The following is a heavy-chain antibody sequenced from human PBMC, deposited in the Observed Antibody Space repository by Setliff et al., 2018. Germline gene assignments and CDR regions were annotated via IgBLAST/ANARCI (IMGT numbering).Heavy chain of an antibody. CDR3: ARSETCHSTHCSPYDY. J-gene: IGHJ4*02. CDR2: INWQGLIT. Sequence: PGGSLRLSCAASGFMFDDYAMAWVRQVPGKGLEWVSGINWQGLITNYADSVKGRFTISRDNAENSLYLQMNSLRAEDTAVYYCARSETCHSTHCSPYDYWGQGTPVTVSS. D-gene: IGHD2-2*01. CDR1: GFMFDDYA. V-gene: IGHV3-20*04.